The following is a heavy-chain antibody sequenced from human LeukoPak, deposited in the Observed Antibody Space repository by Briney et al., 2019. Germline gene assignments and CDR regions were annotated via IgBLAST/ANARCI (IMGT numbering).Heavy chain of an antibody. V-gene: IGHV3-23*01. CDR3: ARAPVTSCSGVLCFPFDY. Sequence: GGSLRLSCAASGFTLNNYAMSWVRQAPGKGLEWVSATSSSDAGTYHADSVRGRFTISRDNSKNTLYLQMNSLRAEDAAVYYCARAPVTSCSGVLCFPFDYWGQGTLVTVSS. J-gene: IGHJ4*02. D-gene: IGHD2-15*01. CDR1: GFTLNNYA. CDR2: TSSSDAGT.